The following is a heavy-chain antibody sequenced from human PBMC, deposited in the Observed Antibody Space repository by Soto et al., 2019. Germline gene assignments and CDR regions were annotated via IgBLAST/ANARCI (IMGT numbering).Heavy chain of an antibody. D-gene: IGHD5-12*01. CDR1: GGSISSGDYY. CDR3: ARVLATNDAFDI. V-gene: IGHV4-30-4*01. Sequence: PSETLSLTCTVSGGSISSGDYYWSWIRQPPGKGLEWVGYIYYSGSTYYNPSLKSRVTISVDTSKNQFSLKLSSVTAADTAVYYCARVLATNDAFDIWGQGTMVTVSS. CDR2: IYYSGST. J-gene: IGHJ3*02.